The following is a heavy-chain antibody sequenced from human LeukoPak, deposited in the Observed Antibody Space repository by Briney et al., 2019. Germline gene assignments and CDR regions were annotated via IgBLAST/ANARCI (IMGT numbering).Heavy chain of an antibody. Sequence: AGRSLRLSCAASGFTFSSYGMHWVRQAPGKGLEWVAVISYDGSNKYYADSVEGRFTISRDNSKNTLYLQMNSLRAEDTAVYYCAKDSSLRYFDWLLWNYFDYWGQGTLVTVSS. D-gene: IGHD3-9*01. V-gene: IGHV3-30*18. CDR2: ISYDGSNK. CDR1: GFTFSSYG. J-gene: IGHJ4*02. CDR3: AKDSSLRYFDWLLWNYFDY.